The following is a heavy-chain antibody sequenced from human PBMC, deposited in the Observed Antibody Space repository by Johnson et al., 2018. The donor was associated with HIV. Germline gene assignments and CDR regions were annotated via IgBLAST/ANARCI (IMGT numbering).Heavy chain of an antibody. V-gene: IGHV3-66*01. D-gene: IGHD4-17*01. Sequence: VQLVESGGGLVKPGGSLRLSCAASGFTVSSNYMSWVRQAPGKGLEWVSVIYSGGSTYYADSVKGRFTISRDNSKNTLYLQMNSLRAEDTAVYYCAKVDDYGDWGGAFDIWGQGTMVTVSS. CDR1: GFTVSSNY. J-gene: IGHJ3*02. CDR3: AKVDDYGDWGGAFDI. CDR2: IYSGGST.